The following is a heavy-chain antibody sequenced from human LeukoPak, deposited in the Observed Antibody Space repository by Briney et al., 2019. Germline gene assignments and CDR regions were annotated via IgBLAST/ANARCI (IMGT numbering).Heavy chain of an antibody. CDR1: GGTFSSYA. CDR3: ARDMWIAAAGTPSMDV. V-gene: IGHV1-3*01. CDR2: INAGNGNT. D-gene: IGHD6-13*01. Sequence: GASVKVSCKASGGTFSSYAISWVRQAPGQGLEWMGGINAGNGNTKYSQKFQGRVTITRDTSASTAYMELSSLRSEDTAVYYCARDMWIAAAGTPSMDVWGQGTTVTVSS. J-gene: IGHJ6*02.